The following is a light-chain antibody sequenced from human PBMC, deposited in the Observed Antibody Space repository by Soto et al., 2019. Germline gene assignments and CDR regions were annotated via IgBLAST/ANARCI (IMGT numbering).Light chain of an antibody. J-gene: IGKJ5*01. CDR3: QVRTNWSIA. CDR1: QSISSN. Sequence: EIVMTQSPATLSVSLGERATLSCRASQSISSNLAWYQQKPGQAPRLLIYGASTRATGIPDRFSGSGSGTDFTLTINNLEPEDFAVYYCQVRTNWSIAFGRGTRLEIK. CDR2: GAS. V-gene: IGKV3-15*01.